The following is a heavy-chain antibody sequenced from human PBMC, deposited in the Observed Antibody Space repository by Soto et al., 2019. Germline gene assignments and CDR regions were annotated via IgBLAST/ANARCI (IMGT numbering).Heavy chain of an antibody. CDR3: AAATRGYLYYGLDA. Sequence: PSQTLSLTCAISGDTVSSNRAAWNWIRQSPSRGLEWLGRTYYRTRWYNDYAVSVKGRITINPDPSRNQFYLQVNSVTSEDTAVYYCAAATRGYLYYGLDAWGQGTTVTVYS. CDR2: TYYRTRWYN. CDR1: GDTVSSNRAA. V-gene: IGHV6-1*01. D-gene: IGHD5-12*01. J-gene: IGHJ6*02.